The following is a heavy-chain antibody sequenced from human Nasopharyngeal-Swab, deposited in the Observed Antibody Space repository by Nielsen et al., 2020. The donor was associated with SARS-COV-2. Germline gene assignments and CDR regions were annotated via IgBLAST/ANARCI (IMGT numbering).Heavy chain of an antibody. CDR3: AEDKSEWGSSSFDY. CDR1: GFTFDDYA. D-gene: IGHD6-6*01. CDR2: ISWNSGSI. J-gene: IGHJ4*02. Sequence: SLKISCAASGFTFDDYAMHWVRQAPGKGLEWVSGISWNSGSIGYADSVKGRFTISRDNAKNSLYLQMNSLRAEDTALYYCAEDKSEWGSSSFDYWGQGTLVTVSS. V-gene: IGHV3-9*01.